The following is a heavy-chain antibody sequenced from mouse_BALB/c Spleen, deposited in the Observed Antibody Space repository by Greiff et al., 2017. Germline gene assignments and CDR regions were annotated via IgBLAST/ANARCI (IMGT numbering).Heavy chain of an antibody. D-gene: IGHD3-2*02. CDR3: ARGGTLSGGFAY. J-gene: IGHJ3*01. CDR2: IYPGDGDT. CDR1: GYAFSSYW. V-gene: IGHV1-80*01. Sequence: VQLQQSGAELVRPGSSVKISCKASGYAFSSYWMNWVKQRPGQGLEWIGQIYPGDGDTNYNGKFKGKATLTADKSSSTAYMQLSSLTSEDSAVYCCARGGTLSGGFAYWGQGTLVTVSA.